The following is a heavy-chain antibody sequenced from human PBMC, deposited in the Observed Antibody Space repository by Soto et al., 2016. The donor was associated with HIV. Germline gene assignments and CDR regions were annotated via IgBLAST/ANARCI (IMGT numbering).Heavy chain of an antibody. CDR1: GFTFSDHY. V-gene: IGHV3-72*01. D-gene: IGHD3-22*01. CDR2: TRNKANSYTT. CDR3: VRRGKGLIAVVITYYWYSDV. J-gene: IGHJ2*01. Sequence: EVQLVESGGGLVQPGGSLRLSCAASGFTFSDHYMDWVRQAPGKGLEWVGRTRNKANSYTTEYAASVKGRFTISRDDSKNSLYLQMNSLKTEDTAVYYCVRRGKGLIAVVITYYWYSDVWGRGTLVTVSS.